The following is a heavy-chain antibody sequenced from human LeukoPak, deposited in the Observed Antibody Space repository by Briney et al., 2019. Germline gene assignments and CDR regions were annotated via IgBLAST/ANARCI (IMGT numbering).Heavy chain of an antibody. D-gene: IGHD6-13*01. Sequence: SVKVSCKASGGTFSSYAISWVRQAPGQGLEWMGGIIPIFGTANYAQKFQGRVTITADESTSTAYMELSSLRSEDTAVYYCARDRIAAAGSIDYWGQGTLVTVSS. J-gene: IGHJ4*02. CDR3: ARDRIAAAGSIDY. CDR1: GGTFSSYA. V-gene: IGHV1-69*01. CDR2: IIPIFGTA.